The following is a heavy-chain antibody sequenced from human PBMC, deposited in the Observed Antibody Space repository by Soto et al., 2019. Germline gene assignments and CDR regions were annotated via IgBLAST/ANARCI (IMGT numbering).Heavy chain of an antibody. CDR2: IYHTGSS. CDR1: GYSISSDYY. J-gene: IGHJ4*02. D-gene: IGHD3-22*01. V-gene: IGHV4-38-2*02. CDR3: ARGFIENYYDSSGYFPFDY. Sequence: LSLTCTVSGYSISSDYYWGWIRQPPGKGLEWIGSIYHTGSSYYNPSLKSRLTITVDTSKNHFSLKLSSVTAADTAVYYCARGFIENYYDSSGYFPFDYWGQGTLVTVSS.